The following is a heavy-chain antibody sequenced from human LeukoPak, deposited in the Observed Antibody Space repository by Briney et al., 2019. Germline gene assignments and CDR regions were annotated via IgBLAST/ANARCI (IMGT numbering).Heavy chain of an antibody. CDR3: ASMGGTEDY. V-gene: IGHV4-4*07. D-gene: IGHD6-19*01. Sequence: PSETLSLTCTVSGGSISNYYWSWIRQPAGKGLEWIGRIYSSGTTIYNPSLKSRVTMPVDTSKNQFSLKLSSVTAADTAVYFCASMGGTEDYWGQGILVTVSS. J-gene: IGHJ4*02. CDR2: IYSSGTT. CDR1: GGSISNYY.